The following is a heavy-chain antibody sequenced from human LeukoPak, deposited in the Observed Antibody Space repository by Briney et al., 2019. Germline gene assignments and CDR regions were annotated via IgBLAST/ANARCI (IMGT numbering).Heavy chain of an antibody. CDR1: GFTFSSYE. Sequence: GSLILSCAASGFTFSSYEMNWVRQAPGKGLEWGSYISSSGSTIYYTDSVKGRFTISRDNAKNSLYLQMNSLRAEDTAVYYCAKDLGSGSFLYWGQGTLVTVSS. CDR2: ISSSGSTI. V-gene: IGHV3-48*03. D-gene: IGHD1-26*01. CDR3: AKDLGSGSFLY. J-gene: IGHJ4*02.